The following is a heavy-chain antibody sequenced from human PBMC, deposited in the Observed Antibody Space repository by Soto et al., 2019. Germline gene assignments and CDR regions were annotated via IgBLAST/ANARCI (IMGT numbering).Heavy chain of an antibody. D-gene: IGHD3-9*01. Sequence: SETLSRTCIPAGASVGSGRYYWSWIRQVPGKGRECIGYINYSGATHYSPSHRSRVNISFDKSRNHIFLNLRFVTGANTAVYPCVRDVRDTGYSYWFGPSGRRILVTV. V-gene: IGHV4-31*03. J-gene: IGHJ5*02. CDR1: GASVGSGRYY. CDR2: INYSGAT. CDR3: VRDVRDTGYSYWFGP.